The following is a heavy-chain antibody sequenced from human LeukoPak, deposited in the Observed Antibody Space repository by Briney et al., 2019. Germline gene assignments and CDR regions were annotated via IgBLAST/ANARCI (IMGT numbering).Heavy chain of an antibody. CDR3: ARDYSIFGVVPYYYYYYGMDV. CDR2: IKQDGSEK. D-gene: IGHD3-3*01. CDR1: GFTFSNYA. V-gene: IGHV3-7*01. J-gene: IGHJ6*02. Sequence: GGSLRLSCAASGFTFSNYAMSWVRQAPGKGLEWVANIKQDGSEKYYVDSVKGRFTISRDNAKNSLYLQMNSLRAEDTAVYYCARDYSIFGVVPYYYYYYGMDVWGQGTTVTVSS.